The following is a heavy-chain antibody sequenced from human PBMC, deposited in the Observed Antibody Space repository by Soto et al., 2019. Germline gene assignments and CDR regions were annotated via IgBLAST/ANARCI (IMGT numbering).Heavy chain of an antibody. D-gene: IGHD6-13*01. J-gene: IGHJ6*02. Sequence: SETLYLTCTVSGGSISSYYWSWIRQPPGKGLEWIGYIYYSGSTNYNPSLKSRVTISVDTSKNQFSLKLSSVTAADTAVYYCARDHFGYSSSWYGMDVWGQGTTVTVSS. CDR3: ARDHFGYSSSWYGMDV. CDR1: GGSISSYY. CDR2: IYYSGST. V-gene: IGHV4-59*01.